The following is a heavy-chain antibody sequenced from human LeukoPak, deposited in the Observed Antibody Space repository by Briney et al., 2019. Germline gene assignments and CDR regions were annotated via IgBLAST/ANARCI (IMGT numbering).Heavy chain of an antibody. V-gene: IGHV3-33*01. J-gene: IGHJ4*02. CDR3: ATTRGVKGSYYFDY. Sequence: GGSLRLSCAASGFTFRSYGMHWVRQAPGKGLEWVAIIWYDGSNKYYADSVKGRFTISRDNSKNTLSLQMNSLRAEDTAAYYCATTRGVKGSYYFDYWGQGTLVTVSS. CDR2: IWYDGSNK. CDR1: GFTFRSYG. D-gene: IGHD2-15*01.